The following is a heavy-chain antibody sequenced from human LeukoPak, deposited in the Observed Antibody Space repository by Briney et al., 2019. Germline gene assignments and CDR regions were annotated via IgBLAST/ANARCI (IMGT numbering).Heavy chain of an antibody. CDR1: GGSFSGYY. J-gene: IGHJ6*03. V-gene: IGHV4-34*01. Sequence: SETLSLTGAGYGGSFSGYYWSWIRQPPGKGLEWIGEINHSGSTNYNPSLKSRVTISVDTSKNQFSLKLSSVTAADTAVYYCARRPRGPTRLYYYYYYMDVWGKGTTVTISS. D-gene: IGHD5/OR15-5a*01. CDR3: ARRPRGPTRLYYYYYYMDV. CDR2: INHSGST.